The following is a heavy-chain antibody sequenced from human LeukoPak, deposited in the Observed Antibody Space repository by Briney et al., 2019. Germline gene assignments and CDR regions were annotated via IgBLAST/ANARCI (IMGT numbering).Heavy chain of an antibody. Sequence: PGGSLRLSCAASGFTFSSYGMSWVRQAPGKGLEWVSAISGSGGSTYYAGSVKGRFTISRDNAKNSLYLQMNSLRAEDTAVYYCARDVSSWAFDIWGQGTMVTVSS. CDR2: ISGSGGST. J-gene: IGHJ3*02. CDR3: ARDVSSWAFDI. D-gene: IGHD2-2*01. CDR1: GFTFSSYG. V-gene: IGHV3-23*01.